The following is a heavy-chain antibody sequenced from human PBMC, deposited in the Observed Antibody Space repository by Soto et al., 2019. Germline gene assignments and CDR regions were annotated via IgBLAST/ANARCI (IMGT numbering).Heavy chain of an antibody. CDR3: AKPRSSLVWPPFDP. CDR1: GFTFRSYG. D-gene: IGHD3-3*01. Sequence: QVKLVESGGGVVQPGRSRRLSCVTSGFTFRSYGMHWVRQSPDKGLEWVAVIKSDGTTADYIESVKGRFFISRDNSKKTVYLQMNNLRPEDTGIYYCAKPRSSLVWPPFDPWGQGTLVTVSS. CDR2: IKSDGTTA. V-gene: IGHV3-30-3*02. J-gene: IGHJ5*02.